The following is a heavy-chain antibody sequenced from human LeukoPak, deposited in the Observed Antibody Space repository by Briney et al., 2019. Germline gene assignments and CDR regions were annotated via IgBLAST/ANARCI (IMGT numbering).Heavy chain of an antibody. D-gene: IGHD2-2*01. CDR3: ARLTDCSSTSCYYYYYGMDV. CDR2: IYYSGST. J-gene: IGHJ6*02. V-gene: IGHV4-39*01. Sequence: SETLSLTCTXSGGSISSSSYYWGWIRQPPGKGLEWIGSIYYSGSTYYNPSLKSRVTIPVDTSKNQFSLKLSSVTAADTAVYYCARLTDCSSTSCYYYYYGMDVWGQGTTVTVSS. CDR1: GGSISSSSYY.